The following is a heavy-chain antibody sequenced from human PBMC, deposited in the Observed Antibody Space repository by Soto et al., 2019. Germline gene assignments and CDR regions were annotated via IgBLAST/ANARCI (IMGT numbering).Heavy chain of an antibody. CDR1: EFTFSSYA. CDR3: AKDLLAAAGTDDY. D-gene: IGHD6-13*01. J-gene: IGHJ4*02. CDR2: ISGSGGST. V-gene: IGHV3-23*01. Sequence: HPGGSLRLSCAASEFTFSSYAMSWVRQAPGKGLEWVSAISGSGGSTYYADSVKGRFTISRDNSKNTLYLQMNSLRAEDTAVYYCAKDLLAAAGTDDYWGQGTLVTVSS.